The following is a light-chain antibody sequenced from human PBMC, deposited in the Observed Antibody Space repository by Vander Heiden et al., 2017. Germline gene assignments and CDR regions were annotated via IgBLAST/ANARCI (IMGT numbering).Light chain of an antibody. CDR2: DAS. CDR1: QSVSSY. V-gene: IGKV3-11*01. J-gene: IGKJ4*01. CDR3: QQRSNWRLT. Sequence: EIVLTQFPATLSLSPGKRATLSCRASQSVSSYLAWYQQKPGQAPRLLIYDASNRATGIPARFSGSGSGTDFTLTISSLEPEDFAVYYCQQRSNWRLTFGGGTKVEIK.